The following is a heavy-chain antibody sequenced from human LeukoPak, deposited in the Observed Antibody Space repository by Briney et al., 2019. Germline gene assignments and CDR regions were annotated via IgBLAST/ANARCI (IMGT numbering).Heavy chain of an antibody. CDR1: GFSFSSSH. V-gene: IGHV3-21*01. CDR2: IDSTSAYI. CDR3: ARDTSGSQVITYLDY. Sequence: GGSLRLSCAASGFSFSSSHMGWVRQAPGKGLEWVSYIDSTSAYIFYADSVQGRFTLSRDSAKNSLILQMNSLRAEDTAVYYCARDTSGSQVITYLDYWGQGILVTVAS. D-gene: IGHD3-10*01. J-gene: IGHJ4*02.